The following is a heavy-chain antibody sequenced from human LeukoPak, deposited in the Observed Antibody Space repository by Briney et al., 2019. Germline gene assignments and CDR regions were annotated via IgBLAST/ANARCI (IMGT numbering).Heavy chain of an antibody. D-gene: IGHD1-26*01. V-gene: IGHV4-39*07. CDR2: IYYSGST. CDR1: GHSINSYY. CDR3: ASFAVGFLGAISAFDI. Sequence: SETLSLTCTVSGHSINSYYWGWIRQPPGKGLEWIGSIYYSGSTYYNPSLKSRVTISVDTSKNQFSLKLSSVTAADTAVYYCASFAVGFLGAISAFDIWGQGTMVTVSS. J-gene: IGHJ3*02.